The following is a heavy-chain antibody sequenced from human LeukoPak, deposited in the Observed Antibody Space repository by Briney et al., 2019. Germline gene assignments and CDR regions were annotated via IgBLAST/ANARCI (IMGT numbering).Heavy chain of an antibody. CDR1: GFTFNTYE. CDR3: ARRQFYYYGMDV. D-gene: IGHD5-24*01. J-gene: IGHJ6*02. Sequence: PGGSLRLSCAASGFTFNTYEMNWARQAPGKGLEWVSYISSGGSSIYYADSVKGRFTIFRDNAKNSLYLQMNSLRAEDTAVYYCARRQFYYYGMDVWGQGTTVTVSS. CDR2: ISSGGSSI. V-gene: IGHV3-48*03.